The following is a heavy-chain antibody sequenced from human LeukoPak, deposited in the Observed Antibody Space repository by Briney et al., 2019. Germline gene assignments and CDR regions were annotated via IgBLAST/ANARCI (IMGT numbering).Heavy chain of an antibody. D-gene: IGHD6-19*01. CDR1: GFTFSDYA. CDR3: ASSWTIAVAGRKYYFQY. V-gene: IGHV3-23*01. Sequence: GGSLRLSCAASGFTFSDYAMNWVRQAPGKGLEWVSTISQGTYYVDSVKGRFTISRDNSKNTLYLPMHSLRAGDTAVYYCASSWTIAVAGRKYYFQYWGQGTLVTVSS. CDR2: ISQGT. J-gene: IGHJ4*02.